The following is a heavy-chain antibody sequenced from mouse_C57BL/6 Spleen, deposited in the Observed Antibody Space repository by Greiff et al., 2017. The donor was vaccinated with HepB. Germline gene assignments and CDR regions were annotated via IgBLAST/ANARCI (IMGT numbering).Heavy chain of an antibody. CDR1: GFTFSSYA. J-gene: IGHJ1*03. Sequence: VKLVESGGGLVKPGGSLKLSCAASGFTFSSYAMSWVRQTPEKRLEWVATISDGGSYTYYPDNVKGRFTISRDNAKNNLYLQMSYLKSEDTAMYYCARGGPTIVTTWYFDVWGTGTTVTVSS. D-gene: IGHD2-5*01. CDR3: ARGGPTIVTTWYFDV. V-gene: IGHV5-4*03. CDR2: ISDGGSYT.